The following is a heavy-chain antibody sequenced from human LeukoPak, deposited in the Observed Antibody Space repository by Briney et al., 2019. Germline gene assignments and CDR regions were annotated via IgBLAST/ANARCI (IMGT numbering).Heavy chain of an antibody. Sequence: GGSLRLSCAASGFTFSGSAMHWVRQASGKGLEWVGRIRSKANSYATAYAASVKGRFTISRDDSKNTAYLQMNSLKTEDTAVYYCAKDGSIGLQPRAPYALDVWGQGTTVTVSS. D-gene: IGHD4-4*01. CDR3: AKDGSIGLQPRAPYALDV. CDR1: GFTFSGSA. CDR2: IRSKANSYAT. J-gene: IGHJ6*02. V-gene: IGHV3-73*01.